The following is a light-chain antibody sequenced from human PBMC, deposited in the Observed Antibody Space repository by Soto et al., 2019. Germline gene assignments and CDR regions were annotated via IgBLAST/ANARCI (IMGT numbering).Light chain of an antibody. J-gene: IGKJ2*01. CDR1: QSISSY. CDR2: AAS. Sequence: DIQMTQSPSSLSASVGDRVTITCRASQSISSYLNWYQQKPGKAPKLLIYAASSLQSGVPSRFSGSGSGTDFTLTISSLQPEDCATYACQQSYSTPFTFGKGTKLEIK. V-gene: IGKV1-39*01. CDR3: QQSYSTPFT.